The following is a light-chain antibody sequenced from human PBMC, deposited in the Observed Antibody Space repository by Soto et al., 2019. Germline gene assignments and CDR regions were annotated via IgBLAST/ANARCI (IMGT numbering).Light chain of an antibody. CDR1: QTISTW. Sequence: DIQVTQSPPTLSASVGARVTITCRASQTISTWMAWYQQKQGKAPKLLVYDASTLQSGVPSRFSGSGSGTDLTITISCLQSEDCETYDGQQSYNSPQTFGQGTKVDIK. J-gene: IGKJ1*01. CDR2: DAS. V-gene: IGKV1-5*01. CDR3: QQSYNSPQT.